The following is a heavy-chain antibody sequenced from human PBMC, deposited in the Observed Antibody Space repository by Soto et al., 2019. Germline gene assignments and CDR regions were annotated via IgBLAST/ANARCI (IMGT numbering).Heavy chain of an antibody. D-gene: IGHD3-10*01. CDR2: ISAYNGNT. CDR1: GYTFTSYG. CDR3: ARDEEAIRGAPYNWFDP. V-gene: IGHV1-18*01. J-gene: IGHJ5*02. Sequence: ASVKVSCKASGYTFTSYGISWVRQAPGQGLEWMGWISAYNGNTNYAQKLQGRVTMTTDTSTSTAYMELRSLRSDDTAVYYCARDEEAIRGAPYNWFDPWGQGTLVTVSS.